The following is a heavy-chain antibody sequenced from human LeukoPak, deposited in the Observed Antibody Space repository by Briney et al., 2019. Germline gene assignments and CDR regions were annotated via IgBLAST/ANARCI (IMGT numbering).Heavy chain of an antibody. D-gene: IGHD3-10*01. CDR3: ARGGPWFDP. J-gene: IGHJ5*02. Sequence: GGSLRLSCAASGFTFSSYEMNWVRQAPGKGLEWVSYISSSGSTVYYADSVKGRFSISRDNAKNSLYLQMNGLRAEDTAVYYCARGGPWFDPWGQGTLVTVSS. CDR2: ISSSGSTV. CDR1: GFTFSSYE. V-gene: IGHV3-48*03.